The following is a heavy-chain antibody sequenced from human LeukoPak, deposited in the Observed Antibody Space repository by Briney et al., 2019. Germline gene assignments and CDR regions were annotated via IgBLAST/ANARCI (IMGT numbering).Heavy chain of an antibody. CDR2: ISGSGGGT. CDR1: GFTFSSYA. CDR3: AKDYYYGSGSYYNPYYFDY. D-gene: IGHD3-10*01. Sequence: GGSLRLSCAASGFTFSSYAMSWVRQAPGKGLEWVSAISGSGGGTYYADSVKGRFTISRDNSKNTLYLQMNSLRADDTAVYYCAKDYYYGSGSYYNPYYFDYWGQGTLVTVSS. V-gene: IGHV3-23*01. J-gene: IGHJ4*02.